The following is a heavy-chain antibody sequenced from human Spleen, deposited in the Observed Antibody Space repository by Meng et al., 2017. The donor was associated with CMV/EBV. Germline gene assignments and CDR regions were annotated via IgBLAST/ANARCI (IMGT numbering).Heavy chain of an antibody. CDR3: AREVIAARGWGYYFDY. J-gene: IGHJ4*02. Sequence: LSLTCAASGFTFSSYSMNWVRQAPGKGLEWVSSISSSSSYIYYADSVKGRFTISRDNAKNSLYLQMNSLRAEDTAVYYCAREVIAARGWGYYFDYWGQGTLVTVSS. CDR1: GFTFSSYS. V-gene: IGHV3-21*01. CDR2: ISSSSSYI. D-gene: IGHD6-6*01.